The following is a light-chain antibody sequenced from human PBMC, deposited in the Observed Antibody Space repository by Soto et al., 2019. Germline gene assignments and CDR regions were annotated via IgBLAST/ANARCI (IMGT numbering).Light chain of an antibody. CDR1: QTISSW. CDR3: QQSYSTPIT. V-gene: IGKV1-5*03. Sequence: DVEMTQSPSTLSGSVGDRVTITCRASQTISSWLACYQQKPGKAPKLLIYKASTLKSGVPSRFSGSGSGTDFTLTISSLQPEDFATYYCQQSYSTPITFGQGTQLEIK. CDR2: KAS. J-gene: IGKJ5*01.